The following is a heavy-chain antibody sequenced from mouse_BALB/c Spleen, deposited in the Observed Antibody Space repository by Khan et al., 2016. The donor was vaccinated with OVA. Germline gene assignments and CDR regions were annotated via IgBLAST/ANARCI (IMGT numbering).Heavy chain of an antibody. CDR1: GYTFTRYW. D-gene: IGHD2-1*01. V-gene: IGHV1S81*02. CDR2: INPNNGGT. CDR3: TIGNYPYYTMDY. J-gene: IGHJ4*01. Sequence: QVQLQQPGAELVKPGASVKLPCKASGYTFTRYWMHWVKLRPGQGFEWIGEINPNNGGTNYNEKFKRKATLSVDKSSSTAYMQLSSRTSEDSAVYYCTIGNYPYYTMDYWGQGTSVTVSS.